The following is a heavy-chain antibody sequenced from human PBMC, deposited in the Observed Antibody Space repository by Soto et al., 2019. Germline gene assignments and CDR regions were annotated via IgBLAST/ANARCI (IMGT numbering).Heavy chain of an antibody. Sequence: NPSETLSLTCAVSGGSLGRYFWTWIRHPPEKELEWIGYIYYTGTTNYTPSHKSRLSMSLDMSTNQFSLRLSSVTAADTAIYCCAREFQHSSAFDIWGQGTMVTVSS. CDR2: IYYTGTT. V-gene: IGHV4-59*01. CDR1: GGSLGRYF. D-gene: IGHD2-15*01. J-gene: IGHJ3*02. CDR3: AREFQHSSAFDI.